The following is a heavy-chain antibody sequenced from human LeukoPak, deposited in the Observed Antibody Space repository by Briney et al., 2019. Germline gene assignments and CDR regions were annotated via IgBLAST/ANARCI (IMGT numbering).Heavy chain of an antibody. CDR1: GFIFNNYD. D-gene: IGHD2-15*01. J-gene: IGHJ4*02. V-gene: IGHV3-23*01. CDR2: ISGSGGST. Sequence: GGSLRLSCVVSGFIFNNYDMSWVRQAPGKGLEWVSAISGSGGSTYYADSVKGRFTISRDNSKNTLYLQMNSLRVEDTAIYYSAKVTVTMAATGDYWGQGTLVTVSS. CDR3: AKVTVTMAATGDY.